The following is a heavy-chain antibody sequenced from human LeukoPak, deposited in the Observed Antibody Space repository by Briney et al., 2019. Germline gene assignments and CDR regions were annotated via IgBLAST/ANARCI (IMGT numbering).Heavy chain of an antibody. CDR3: AKTRPTERAFDI. CDR2: VYYSGIT. Sequence: SETLSLTCAVSGGSISRTTYYWGWIRQPPGKGLEWIGSVYYSGITYYNPSLKSRVSISVDTSKNQFSLKLNSVTAADTAVYYCAKTRPTERAFDIWGQGTLVTVSS. J-gene: IGHJ3*02. CDR1: GGSISRTTYY. V-gene: IGHV4-39*07. D-gene: IGHD1-14*01.